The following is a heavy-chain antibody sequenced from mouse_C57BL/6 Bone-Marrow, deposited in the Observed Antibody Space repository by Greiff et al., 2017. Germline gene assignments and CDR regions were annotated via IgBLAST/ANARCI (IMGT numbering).Heavy chain of an antibody. CDR3: ARDFYYYGSSLYYAMDD. D-gene: IGHD1-1*01. Sequence: QVHVKQSGPELVKPGASVKISCKASGYTFTDYYINWVKQRPGQGLEWIGWIFPGSGSTYYNEKFKGKATLTVDKSSSTAYMLLSSLTSEDSAVYFCARDFYYYGSSLYYAMDDWGQGTSVTVSS. CDR2: IFPGSGST. CDR1: GYTFTDYY. J-gene: IGHJ4*01. V-gene: IGHV1-75*01.